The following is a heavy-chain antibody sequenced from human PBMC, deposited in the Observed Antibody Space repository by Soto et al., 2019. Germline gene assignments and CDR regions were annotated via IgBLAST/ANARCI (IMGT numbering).Heavy chain of an antibody. J-gene: IGHJ4*02. V-gene: IGHV3-74*01. CDR2: INSDGSST. CDR3: VRTSLVVAAATREDY. Sequence: EVQLGESGGGLVQPGESLRLSCAASGYTLSSYWMHWVRQAPGKGLVWVSRINSDGSSTSYAGSVKGRFTISRDNAKNTRYLQMNSLRAEDTAVYYCVRTSLVVAAATREDYWGQGTLVTVSS. D-gene: IGHD2-15*01. CDR1: GYTLSSYW.